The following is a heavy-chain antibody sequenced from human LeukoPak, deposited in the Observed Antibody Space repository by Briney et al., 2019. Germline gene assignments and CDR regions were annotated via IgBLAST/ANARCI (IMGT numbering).Heavy chain of an antibody. V-gene: IGHV1-69*13. D-gene: IGHD3-16*01. CDR3: ARGPEGFTFRGVISRGAFDI. J-gene: IGHJ3*02. Sequence: ASVKVSCKASGGTFSSYAISWVRQAPGQGLEWMGGIIPIFGTANYAQKFQGRVTITADESTSTAYMELSSLRSEDTAVYYCARGPEGFTFRGVISRGAFDIWGQGTMVTVSS. CDR1: GGTFSSYA. CDR2: IIPIFGTA.